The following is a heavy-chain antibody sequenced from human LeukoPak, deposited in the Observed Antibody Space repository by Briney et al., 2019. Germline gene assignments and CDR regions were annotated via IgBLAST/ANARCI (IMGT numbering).Heavy chain of an antibody. D-gene: IGHD3-3*01. V-gene: IGHV3-7*03. CDR2: IKQDGSEK. Sequence: GGSLRLPCAASGFTFSSYWMSWVRQAPGKGLEWVANIKQDGSEKYYVDSVKGRFTISRDNAKNSLYLQMNSLRAEDTAVYYCAREGVPYYDFWSGYYPFDYWGQGTLVTVSS. CDR1: GFTFSSYW. J-gene: IGHJ4*02. CDR3: AREGVPYYDFWSGYYPFDY.